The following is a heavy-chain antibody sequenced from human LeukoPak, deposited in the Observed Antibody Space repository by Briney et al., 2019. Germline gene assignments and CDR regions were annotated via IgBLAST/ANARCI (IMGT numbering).Heavy chain of an antibody. D-gene: IGHD2-2*01. V-gene: IGHV4-34*01. J-gene: IGHJ3*02. CDR2: INHSGST. Sequence: PSETLSLTCAVCGGSFSGYYWSWIRQPPGKGLEWIGEINHSGSTNYNPSLKSRVTISVDTSKNHFSLKLSSVTAADTAVYYCARQDQLLFSDAFDIWGQGTMVTVSS. CDR1: GGSFSGYY. CDR3: ARQDQLLFSDAFDI.